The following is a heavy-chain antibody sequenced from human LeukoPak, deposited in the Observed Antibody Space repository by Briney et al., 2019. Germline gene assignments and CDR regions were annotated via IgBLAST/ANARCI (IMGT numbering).Heavy chain of an antibody. Sequence: GGSLRLSCSASGFTFSDYYMSWIRQAPGNGLEGVSYISSSSSYTNYADSVKGRFTISRDNAKNSLYLQMNSLRAEDTAVYYCARAGTGYFTVGGNFDYWGQGTLVTVSS. CDR1: GFTFSDYY. CDR2: ISSSSSYT. CDR3: ARAGTGYFTVGGNFDY. J-gene: IGHJ4*02. V-gene: IGHV3-11*06. D-gene: IGHD3/OR15-3a*01.